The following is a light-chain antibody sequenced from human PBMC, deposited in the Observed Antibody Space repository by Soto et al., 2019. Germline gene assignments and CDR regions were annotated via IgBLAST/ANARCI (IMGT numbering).Light chain of an antibody. J-gene: IGKJ4*01. CDR2: RAS. CDR3: QQFFSAHLT. V-gene: IGKV4-1*01. CDR1: QSLLNSANDKIH. Sequence: DIVMTQSPASLAVSLGERATINCKSSQSLLNSANDKIHLAWYQQKPGQPPKLLIWRASTRDSGVPDRFSGSGSGTDFTLTINSLPAEDEATYYCQQFFSAHLTFGGGTTVEI.